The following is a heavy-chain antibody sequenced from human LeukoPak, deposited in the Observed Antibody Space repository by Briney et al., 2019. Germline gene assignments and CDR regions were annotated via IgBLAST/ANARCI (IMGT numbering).Heavy chain of an antibody. CDR2: INWSGGSI. Sequence: GGSLRLSCAASGFTFDDYSMSWVRQAPGKGLEWVSGINWSGGSIGYADSVKGRFTISRDNAKNSLYLQMNSLRAEDTALYSCARAAGYDLIDYWGQGTLVTVSS. D-gene: IGHD3-3*01. CDR1: GFTFDDYS. J-gene: IGHJ4*02. V-gene: IGHV3-20*01. CDR3: ARAAGYDLIDY.